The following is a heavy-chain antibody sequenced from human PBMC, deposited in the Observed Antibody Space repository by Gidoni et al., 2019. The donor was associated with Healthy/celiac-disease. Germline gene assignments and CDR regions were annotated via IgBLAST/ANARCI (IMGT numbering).Heavy chain of an antibody. J-gene: IGHJ4*02. CDR2: IFSNDEK. CDR3: AQVTLLWFGDSTLGGLDFDY. Sequence: QVTLKESGPGLVKPTETLTLTCTVPGFSLSNARMGVSWIRQPPGKALEWLAHIFSNDEKSYSTSLQSRIPSAKDTSTSQVFLTMTNTDPVDTSTYYCAQVTLLWFGDSTLGGLDFDYWGQGTLVTVSS. D-gene: IGHD3-10*01. CDR1: GFSLSNARMG. V-gene: IGHV2-26*01.